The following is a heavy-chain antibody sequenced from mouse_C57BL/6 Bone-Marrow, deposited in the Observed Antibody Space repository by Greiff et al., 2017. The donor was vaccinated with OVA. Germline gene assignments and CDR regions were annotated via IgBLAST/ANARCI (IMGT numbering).Heavy chain of an antibody. CDR3: ARNYYYGSTFYAMDY. D-gene: IGHD1-1*01. J-gene: IGHJ4*01. Sequence: EVQGVESGGDLVKPGGSLKLSCAASGFTFSSYGMSWVRQTPDKRLEWVATISSGGSYTYYPDSVKGRFTISRDNAKNTLYLQMSSLKSEDTAMYYCARNYYYGSTFYAMDYWGQGTSVTVSS. V-gene: IGHV5-6*01. CDR2: ISSGGSYT. CDR1: GFTFSSYG.